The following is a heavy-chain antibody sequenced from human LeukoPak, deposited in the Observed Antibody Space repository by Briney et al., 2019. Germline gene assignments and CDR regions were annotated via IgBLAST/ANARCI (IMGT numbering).Heavy chain of an antibody. V-gene: IGHV1-46*01. D-gene: IGHD2/OR15-2a*01. J-gene: IGHJ5*02. CDR2: INPSGGST. CDR1: GYTFTSYY. Sequence: ASLKVSCKASGYTFTSYYMYWVRQAPGQGLEWLAIINPSGGSTSYAQKFHGRITMTRDTSTTTVYMDLSILRSEDTAMYYDASGLPGRGCDNSKRGLFDPWGQGTLVTVSS. CDR3: ASGLPGRGCDNSKRGLFDP.